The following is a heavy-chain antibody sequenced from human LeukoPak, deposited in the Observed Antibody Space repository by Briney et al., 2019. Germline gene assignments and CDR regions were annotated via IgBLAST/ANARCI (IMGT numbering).Heavy chain of an antibody. CDR1: GYTFIRYY. Sequence: GASVKVSCKASGYTFIRYYMHWVRQAPGQGLEWMGMINPRGGSTSYAQKFQGGVTMTRDMSTSTVYMELSSLRSEDTAVYYGARGGAHILLMGYAENWFDPWGQGTLVTVSS. V-gene: IGHV1-46*01. J-gene: IGHJ5*02. CDR3: ARGGAHILLMGYAENWFDP. CDR2: INPRGGST. D-gene: IGHD2-8*01.